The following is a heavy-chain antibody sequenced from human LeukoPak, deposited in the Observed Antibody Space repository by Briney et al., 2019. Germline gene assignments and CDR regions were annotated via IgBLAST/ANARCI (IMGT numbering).Heavy chain of an antibody. V-gene: IGHV3-23*01. J-gene: IGHJ4*02. CDR3: ARDYYDSSGYYD. CDR2: ISGSGAST. CDR1: GFTFTSYA. Sequence: GGSLRLSCAASGFTFTSYAMNWVRQAPGKGLEWVSVISGSGASTYYADSVKGRFTISRDNSKNTLYLQMNSLRAEDTAVYYCARDYYDSSGYYDWGQGTLVTVSS. D-gene: IGHD3-22*01.